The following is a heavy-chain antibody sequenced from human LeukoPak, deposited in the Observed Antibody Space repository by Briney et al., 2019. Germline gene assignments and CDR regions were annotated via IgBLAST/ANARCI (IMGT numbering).Heavy chain of an antibody. D-gene: IGHD5-12*01. CDR1: GFTFSSYS. J-gene: IGHJ4*02. CDR2: ISSSSSYI. V-gene: IGHV3-21*01. CDR3: ARARGYSGYETDY. Sequence: GGSLRLSCAASGFTFSSYSMNWVRQAPGKGLEWVSSISSSSSYIYYADSVKSRFTISRDNAKNSLYPQMNSLRAEDTAVYYCARARGYSGYETDYWGQGTLVTVSS.